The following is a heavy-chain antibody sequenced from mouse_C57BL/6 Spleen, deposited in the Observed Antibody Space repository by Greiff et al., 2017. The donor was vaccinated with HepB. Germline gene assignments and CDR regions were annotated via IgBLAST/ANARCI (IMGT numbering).Heavy chain of an antibody. V-gene: IGHV1-26*01. CDR2: INPNNGGT. Sequence: EVQLQQSGPELVKPGASVKISCKASGYTFTDYYMNWVKQSHGKSLEWIGDINPNNGGTSYNQKFKGKATLTVDKSSSTAYMELRSLTSEDSAVYYCARQGSYYGSRGWYFEVWGTGTTVTVSS. CDR3: ARQGSYYGSRGWYFEV. D-gene: IGHD1-1*01. CDR1: GYTFTDYY. J-gene: IGHJ1*03.